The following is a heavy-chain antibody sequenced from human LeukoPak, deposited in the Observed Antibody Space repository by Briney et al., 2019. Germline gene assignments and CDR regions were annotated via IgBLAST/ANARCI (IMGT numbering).Heavy chain of an antibody. Sequence: QTGGSLRLSCAASGFTFSGSAMHWVRQASGKGLEWVGRIRSKANSYATAYAASVKGRFTISRDDSKNTAYLQMNSLKTEDTAVYYCTSDIVVVPAAPRRIAFDIWGQGTMVTASS. J-gene: IGHJ3*02. CDR1: GFTFSGSA. D-gene: IGHD2-2*01. V-gene: IGHV3-73*01. CDR3: TSDIVVVPAAPRRIAFDI. CDR2: IRSKANSYAT.